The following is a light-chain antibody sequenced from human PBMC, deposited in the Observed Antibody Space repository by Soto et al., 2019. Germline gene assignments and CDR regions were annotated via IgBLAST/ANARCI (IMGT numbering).Light chain of an antibody. CDR1: QSISNSY. J-gene: IGKJ3*01. V-gene: IGKV3-20*01. CDR2: GAS. Sequence: EIVLTQSPGTLSLSPGERATLACRASQSISNSYLAWYQQKPGQAPRLLIYGASSRATGIPDRFSGSESGTDFTLTISRLEPDDFAVDYCHQFGITPFTFGPGTKVDF. CDR3: HQFGITPFT.